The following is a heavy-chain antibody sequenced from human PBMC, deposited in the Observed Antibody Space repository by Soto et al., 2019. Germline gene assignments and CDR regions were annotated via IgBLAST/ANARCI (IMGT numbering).Heavy chain of an antibody. V-gene: IGHV6-1*01. D-gene: IGHD2-2*01. CDR2: TYYGSKWYN. J-gene: IGHJ6*02. CDR1: GDSVSSNSAA. Sequence: SQTLSLTCALSGDSVSSNSAAWNWIRQSPSRGLEWLGRTYYGSKWYNDYAVSVKSRITINPDTSKNQFSLQLNSVTPEDTAVYYCARRLIVVVPAATYYYGMDVWGQGTTVTVSS. CDR3: ARRLIVVVPAATYYYGMDV.